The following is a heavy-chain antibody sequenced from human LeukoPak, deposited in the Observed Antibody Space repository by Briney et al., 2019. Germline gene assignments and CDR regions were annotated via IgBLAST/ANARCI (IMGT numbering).Heavy chain of an antibody. D-gene: IGHD5-18*01. J-gene: IGHJ4*02. CDR3: ARVGVQLWLFMDY. V-gene: IGHV3-53*01. CDR2: IYSGGST. Sequence: PGGSLRLSCAASGFTVSSNYMSWVRQAPGKGLEWVSVIYSGGSTYYADSVKGRFTISRDNSKNTLYLQMNSLRAEDTAVYYCARVGVQLWLFMDYWGQGTLVTVSS. CDR1: GFTVSSNY.